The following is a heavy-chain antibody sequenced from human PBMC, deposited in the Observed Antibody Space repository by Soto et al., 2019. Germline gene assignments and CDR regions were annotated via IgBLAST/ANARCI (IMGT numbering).Heavy chain of an antibody. CDR1: GGTFSSYA. CDR3: ARDRGSAGAYDY. Sequence: SVKVSCTASGGTFSSYAISWVRQAPGQGLEWMGGIIPIFGTANYAQKFQGRVTITADESTSTAYMELSSLRSEDTAVYYCARDRGSAGAYDYWGQGTLVTVSS. D-gene: IGHD3-10*01. V-gene: IGHV1-69*13. CDR2: IIPIFGTA. J-gene: IGHJ4*02.